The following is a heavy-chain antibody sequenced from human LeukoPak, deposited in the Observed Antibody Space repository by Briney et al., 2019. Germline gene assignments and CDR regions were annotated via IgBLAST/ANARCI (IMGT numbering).Heavy chain of an antibody. V-gene: IGHV1-2*02. CDR3: ASWDVVVPAAITDY. D-gene: IGHD2-2*02. CDR1: GYTFTGYY. J-gene: IGHJ4*02. Sequence: ASVKVSCKASGYTFTGYYMHWVRQAPGEGLEWRGWINPNSGGTNYAQKFQGRVTMTRDTSISTAYMDLSRLRSDDTAVYYCASWDVVVPAAITDYWGQGTLVTVSS. CDR2: INPNSGGT.